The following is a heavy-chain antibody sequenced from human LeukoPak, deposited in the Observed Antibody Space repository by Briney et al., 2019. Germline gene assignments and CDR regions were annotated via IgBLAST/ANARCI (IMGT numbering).Heavy chain of an antibody. D-gene: IGHD6-19*01. CDR1: GITFSSYS. CDR3: ARDKGAVAGTAIFDY. V-gene: IGHV3-21*01. CDR2: ISSKSNYI. J-gene: IGHJ4*02. Sequence: PGGSLRLSCAPSGITFSSYSMNWVRQAPGKGLEWVSGISSKSNYIYYADSVKGRFTISRDNAKSSLYLQMNSLRVEDTAVYYCARDKGAVAGTAIFDYWGQGTLLTVSS.